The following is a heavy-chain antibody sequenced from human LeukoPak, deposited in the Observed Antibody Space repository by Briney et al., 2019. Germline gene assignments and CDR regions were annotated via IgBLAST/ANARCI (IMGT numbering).Heavy chain of an antibody. V-gene: IGHV4-30-4*01. D-gene: IGHD3-22*01. Sequence: PSETLSLTCTVPGGSISSGDYYWSWIRQPPGKGLEWIGYIYYSGSTYYNPSLKSRVTISVDTSKNQFSLKLSSVTAADTAVYYCARWCYYDSSGYSARFDYWGQGTLVTVSS. CDR3: ARWCYYDSSGYSARFDY. CDR1: GGSISSGDYY. CDR2: IYYSGST. J-gene: IGHJ4*02.